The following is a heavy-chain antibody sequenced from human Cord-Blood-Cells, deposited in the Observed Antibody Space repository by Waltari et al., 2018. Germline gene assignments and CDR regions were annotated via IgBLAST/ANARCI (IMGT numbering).Heavy chain of an antibody. CDR1: GYTFTGYY. CDR2: INPDSGGT. J-gene: IGHJ4*02. Sequence: QVQLVQSGAEVKKPGASVKVSCKASGYTFTGYYMHWVRQAPGQGLEWMGVINPDSGGTNYAQKFEGGVTMTGDTCISTAYMELSRLRSDDTAVYYCARAAVGATLDYWGQGTLVTVSS. CDR3: ARAAVGATLDY. V-gene: IGHV1-2*02. D-gene: IGHD1-26*01.